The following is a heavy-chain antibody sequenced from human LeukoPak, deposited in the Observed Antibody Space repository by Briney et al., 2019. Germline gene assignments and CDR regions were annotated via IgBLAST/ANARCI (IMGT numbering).Heavy chain of an antibody. D-gene: IGHD2-21*01. CDR2: ISAYSGNT. CDR1: GYTFTSYG. J-gene: IGHJ4*02. CDR3: ARETGCCGGDCYDY. V-gene: IGHV1-18*01. Sequence: RASVKVSCKASGYTFTSYGISRVRQAPGQGLEWMGWISAYSGNTNYAQKLQGRVTMTTDTSTSTAYMELRSLRSDDTAVYYCARETGCCGGDCYDYWGQGTLVTVSS.